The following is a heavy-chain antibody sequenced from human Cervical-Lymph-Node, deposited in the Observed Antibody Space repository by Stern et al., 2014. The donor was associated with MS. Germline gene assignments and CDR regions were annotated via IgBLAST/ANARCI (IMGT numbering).Heavy chain of an antibody. J-gene: IGHJ4*02. CDR1: GFTFSSYS. V-gene: IGHV3-21*01. CDR2: ISSSSREI. D-gene: IGHD1-26*01. Sequence: EVQLEESGGGLVKPGASLWLSCAASGFTFSSYSMNWVRQAPGKGLEWVSSISSSSREIYYSASVKGRFTISRDNAKTSLSLHMNSLRAEDTAVYYCVRGGEWELVHENFDYWGQGALVTVSS. CDR3: VRGGEWELVHENFDY.